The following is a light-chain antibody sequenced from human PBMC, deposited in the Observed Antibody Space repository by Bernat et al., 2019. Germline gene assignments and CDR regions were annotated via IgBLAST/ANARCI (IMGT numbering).Light chain of an antibody. Sequence: SYEETQPPSASSLPGQTARTTCSGDAVPHHYVDWYQHKSCKAPVAVMFQDTERPAGIPERSSGSSSGTVVTLTISGVLAEDEADYYCVSADWSGTSLVFGGGTKLTVL. J-gene: IGLJ2*01. CDR1: AVPHHY. CDR3: VSADWSGTSLV. CDR2: QDT. V-gene: IGLV3-25*03.